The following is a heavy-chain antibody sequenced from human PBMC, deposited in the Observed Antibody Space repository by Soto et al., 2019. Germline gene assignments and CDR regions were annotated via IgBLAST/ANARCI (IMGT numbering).Heavy chain of an antibody. J-gene: IGHJ1*01. D-gene: IGHD3-16*01. V-gene: IGHV4-30-4*08. CDR2: IYYSGST. Sequence: SETLSLTCTVSGGSISRGGYYWSWIRQFPGKGLECIGYIYYSGSTYYNPSLRSRVTISIDTSKNQFSLKLSSVTAADTAMYYCATNGGYYDSSGHKYIHYWGQGTLVPV. CDR3: ATNGGYYDSSGHKYIHY. CDR1: GGSISRGGYY.